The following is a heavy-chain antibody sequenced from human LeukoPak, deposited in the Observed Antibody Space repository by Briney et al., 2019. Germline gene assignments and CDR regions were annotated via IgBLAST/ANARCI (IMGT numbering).Heavy chain of an antibody. D-gene: IGHD1-26*01. CDR1: GFTVRSNY. J-gene: IGHJ4*02. CDR3: ARMGVGAMGF. Sequence: PGGSLRLSCAASGFTVRSNYMSWVRQAPGKGLEWVSVIYSGGSTYYADSVKGRFTISRDNSKNILYLQMNSLRAEDTAVYYCARMGVGAMGFWGQGTLVTVSS. CDR2: IYSGGST. V-gene: IGHV3-53*01.